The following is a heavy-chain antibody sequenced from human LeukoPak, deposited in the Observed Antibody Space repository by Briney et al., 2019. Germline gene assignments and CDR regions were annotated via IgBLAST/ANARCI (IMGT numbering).Heavy chain of an antibody. Sequence: PGGSLRLSCAASGFTFSSYAMSWVRQAPGKGLEWVSAISGSGGSTYYADSVKGRFTISRDNSKNTLYLQMSSLRAEDTAVYYCAPFPGIGPDWFDPWGQGTLVTVSS. D-gene: IGHD2-21*01. J-gene: IGHJ5*02. CDR3: APFPGIGPDWFDP. V-gene: IGHV3-23*01. CDR1: GFTFSSYA. CDR2: ISGSGGST.